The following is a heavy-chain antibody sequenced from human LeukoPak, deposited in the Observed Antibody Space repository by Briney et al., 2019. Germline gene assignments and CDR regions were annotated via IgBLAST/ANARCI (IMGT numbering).Heavy chain of an antibody. D-gene: IGHD1-26*01. V-gene: IGHV1-2*02. CDR2: INPNSGDA. CDR3: ARADSGSYSSWFDP. CDR1: GYTFTAYY. Sequence: ASVKVSCKASGYTFTAYYMHWLRQAPGQGLECMGWINPNSGDANYAQKFQGRVTMTRDTSISTAYLELSRPRSDDTAVYYCARADSGSYSSWFDPWGQGTLVTVSS. J-gene: IGHJ5*02.